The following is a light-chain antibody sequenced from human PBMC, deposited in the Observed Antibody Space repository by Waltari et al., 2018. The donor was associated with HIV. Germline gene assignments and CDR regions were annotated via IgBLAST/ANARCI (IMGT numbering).Light chain of an antibody. CDR2: GND. Sequence: QSVLTQPPSVSAAPGQKVTISCSGRTSNIGENYVSWYQQLPGTAPKLIIYGNDKRPSGIPDRFAGSKSGTSATLDITGVQSGDGADYYCETWDNSLSAGVFGGGTKLTVL. V-gene: IGLV1-51*01. CDR3: ETWDNSLSAGV. J-gene: IGLJ3*02. CDR1: TSNIGENY.